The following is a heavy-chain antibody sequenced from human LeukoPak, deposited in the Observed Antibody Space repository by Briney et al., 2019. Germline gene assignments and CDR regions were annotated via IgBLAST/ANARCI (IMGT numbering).Heavy chain of an antibody. CDR2: ISAYNGNT. CDR1: GYTFTSYG. J-gene: IGHJ4*02. D-gene: IGHD3-22*01. V-gene: IGHV1-18*01. Sequence: ASVKVSCKASGYTFTSYGISWVRQAPGQGLEWMGWISAYNGNTNYAQKLQGRVTMTRDTSTSTVYMELSSLRSEDTAVYYCARAFLYYYDSSGYTPLGYWGQGTLVTVSS. CDR3: ARAFLYYYDSSGYTPLGY.